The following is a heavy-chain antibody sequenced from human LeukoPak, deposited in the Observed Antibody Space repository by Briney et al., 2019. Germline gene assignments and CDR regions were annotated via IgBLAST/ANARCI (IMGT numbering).Heavy chain of an antibody. J-gene: IGHJ4*02. CDR3: GRAPDGYNPIDS. D-gene: IGHD5-24*01. CDR2: ISSSSSYI. Sequence: AGGSLRLSCTPSGFLLSDYGMHWVRQAPGKGLEWVSSISSSSSYIFYADSVKGRFTISRDNAKNSLYLQMNSLRAEDTAVYYCGRAPDGYNPIDSWGQGTLVTVSS. CDR1: GFLLSDYG. V-gene: IGHV3-21*01.